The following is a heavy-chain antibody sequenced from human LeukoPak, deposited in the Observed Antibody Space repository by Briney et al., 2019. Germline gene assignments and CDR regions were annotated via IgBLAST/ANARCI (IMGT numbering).Heavy chain of an antibody. CDR1: GYTFTCYG. V-gene: IGHV1-18*01. Sequence: ASVKVSCKASGYTFTCYGISWVRQAPGQGLEWMGWISAYNGNTNYAQKLQGRVTITADESTSTAYMELSSLRSEDTAVYYCATETRGYSSSWTKTDVDYWGQGTLVTVSS. D-gene: IGHD6-13*01. CDR2: ISAYNGNT. J-gene: IGHJ4*02. CDR3: ATETRGYSSSWTKTDVDY.